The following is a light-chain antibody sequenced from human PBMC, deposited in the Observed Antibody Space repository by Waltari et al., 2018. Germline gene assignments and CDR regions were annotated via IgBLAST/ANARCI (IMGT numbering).Light chain of an antibody. J-gene: IGKJ2*01. CDR2: AAS. CDR3: QQYGSSPLYT. V-gene: IGKV3-20*01. CDR1: QSVSNNY. Sequence: EIVLTQSPGTLSLSPGERATLPCRASQSVSNNYLAWYQQKPGQAPRLLIYAASSRVTGIPDRFSGSGSGTDFTLTISRLEPEDFAVYYCQQYGSSPLYTFGQGTKLEIK.